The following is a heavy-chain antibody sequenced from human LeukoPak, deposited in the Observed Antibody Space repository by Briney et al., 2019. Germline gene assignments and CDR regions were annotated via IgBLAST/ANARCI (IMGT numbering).Heavy chain of an antibody. V-gene: IGHV4-61*01. Sequence: SETLSPTCTVSGGSVSSGSYYWSWIRQPPGKGLEWIGYIYYSGSTNYNPSLKSRVTISVDTSKNQFSLKLSSVTAADTAVYYCARETHYYGSGSYSDYWGQGTLVTVSS. CDR2: IYYSGST. CDR1: GGSVSSGSYY. CDR3: ARETHYYGSGSYSDY. J-gene: IGHJ4*02. D-gene: IGHD3-10*01.